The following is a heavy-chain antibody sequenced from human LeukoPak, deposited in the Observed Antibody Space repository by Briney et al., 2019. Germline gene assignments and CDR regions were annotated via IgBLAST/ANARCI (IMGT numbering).Heavy chain of an antibody. CDR2: IYPGDSDT. CDR1: GYSFTSYW. J-gene: IGHJ4*02. CDR3: ARDGNYYDSSDYYLHY. Sequence: GESLKISCKGSGYSFTSYWIGWVRQMPGKGLEWMGIIYPGDSDTRYSPSFQGQVTISADKSISTAYLQWSSLKASDTAMYYCARDGNYYDSSDYYLHYWGQGTLVTVSS. V-gene: IGHV5-51*01. D-gene: IGHD3-22*01.